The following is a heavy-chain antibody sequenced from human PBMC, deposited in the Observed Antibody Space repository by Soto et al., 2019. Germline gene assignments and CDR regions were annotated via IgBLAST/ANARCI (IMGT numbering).Heavy chain of an antibody. CDR1: GFTFSSYA. V-gene: IGHV3-23*01. Sequence: EVQLLESGGGLVQPGGSLRLSCAASGFTFSSYAMSWVRQAPGKGLEWVSAISGSGGSTYYADSVKGRFTISRDNSKNTLYLQMNSLRAEDTAVYYCAKDLPYYDYVWVSYRPRGAFDIWGQGTMVTVSS. CDR3: AKDLPYYDYVWVSYRPRGAFDI. J-gene: IGHJ3*02. CDR2: ISGSGGST. D-gene: IGHD3-16*02.